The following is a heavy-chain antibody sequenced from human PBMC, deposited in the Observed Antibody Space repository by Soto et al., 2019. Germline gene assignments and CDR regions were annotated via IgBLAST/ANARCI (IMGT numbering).Heavy chain of an antibody. CDR3: ARDRGGTDWENESIDF. Sequence: QVQLVQSGAEVKKPGASVKVSCKTSRYIFTSRYMHWVRQAPGQGLEWMAIINPSGGHTIYAQGFQGRVTVTSDTSTNTVYMELSALRFEDTAVYFCARDRGGTDWENESIDFWSQGTKVTVAS. J-gene: IGHJ3*01. CDR1: RYIFTSRY. D-gene: IGHD1-1*01. V-gene: IGHV1-46*01. CDR2: INPSGGHT.